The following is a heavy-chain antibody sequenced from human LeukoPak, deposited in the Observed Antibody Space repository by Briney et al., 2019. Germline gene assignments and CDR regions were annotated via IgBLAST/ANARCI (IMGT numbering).Heavy chain of an antibody. CDR1: GYTFTSYD. Sequence: GASVKVSCKASGYTFTSYDINWVRQATGQGLEWMGWISAYNGNTNYAQKLQGRVTMTTDTSTSTAYMELRSLRSDDTAVYYCASLTYYDFWSGYGIFDPWGQGTLVTVSS. CDR3: ASLTYYDFWSGYGIFDP. J-gene: IGHJ5*02. V-gene: IGHV1-18*01. CDR2: ISAYNGNT. D-gene: IGHD3-3*01.